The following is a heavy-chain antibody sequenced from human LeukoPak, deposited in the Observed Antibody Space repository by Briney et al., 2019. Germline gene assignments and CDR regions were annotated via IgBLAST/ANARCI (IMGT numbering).Heavy chain of an antibody. J-gene: IGHJ4*02. Sequence: GRSLRLSCAASGFTFSSYAMHWVRQAPGKGLEWVAVISYDGSNKYYADSVKGRFTISRDNSKNTLYLQMNSLRAEDTAVYYCAKDRWELLGGAYFDYWGQGTLVTVSS. CDR3: AKDRWELLGGAYFDY. D-gene: IGHD1-26*01. V-gene: IGHV3-30-3*01. CDR1: GFTFSSYA. CDR2: ISYDGSNK.